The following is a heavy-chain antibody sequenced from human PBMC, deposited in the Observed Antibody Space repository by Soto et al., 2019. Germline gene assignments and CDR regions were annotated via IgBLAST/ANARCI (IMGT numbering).Heavy chain of an antibody. CDR1: GYTFTSYY. CDR3: ARAYCSSTSCYSGDAFDI. CDR2: INPSGGST. V-gene: IGHV1-46*01. J-gene: IGHJ3*02. D-gene: IGHD2-2*01. Sequence: ASVKVSWKAAGYTFTSYYMHWGRQAPGQGLEWMGIINPSGGSTSYAQKFQGRVTMTRDTSTSTVYMELSSLRSEDTAVYYCARAYCSSTSCYSGDAFDIWGQGTMVTVSS.